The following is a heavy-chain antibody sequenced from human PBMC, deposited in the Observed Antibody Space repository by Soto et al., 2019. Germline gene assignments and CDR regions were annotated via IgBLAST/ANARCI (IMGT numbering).Heavy chain of an antibody. CDR3: ARDPWDYGGNSVGSAHFDY. J-gene: IGHJ4*02. V-gene: IGHV4-30-4*01. CDR2: IYYSGST. CDR1: GGSISSGDYY. Sequence: SETLSLTCTVSGGSISSGDYYWSWIRQPPGKGLEWIGYIYYSGSTYYNPSLKSRVTISVDTSKNQFSLKLGSVTAADTAVYYCARDPWDYGGNSVGSAHFDYWGQGTLVTVSS. D-gene: IGHD4-17*01.